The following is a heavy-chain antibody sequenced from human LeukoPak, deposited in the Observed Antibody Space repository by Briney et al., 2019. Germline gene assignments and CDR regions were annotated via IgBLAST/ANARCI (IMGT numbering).Heavy chain of an antibody. V-gene: IGHV3-21*01. CDR1: GFTFTTYW. Sequence: GGSLRLSCAASGFTFTTYWMSWVRQVPGKGLEWVSSISSSSSYIYYADSVKGRFTISRDNAKNSLYLQMNSLRAEDTAVYYCARDISPYYYDSSGLNDWGQGTLVTVSS. CDR2: ISSSSSYI. D-gene: IGHD3-22*01. J-gene: IGHJ4*02. CDR3: ARDISPYYYDSSGLND.